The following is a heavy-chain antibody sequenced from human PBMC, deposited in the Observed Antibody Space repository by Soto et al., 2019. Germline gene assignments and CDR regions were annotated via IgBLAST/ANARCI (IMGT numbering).Heavy chain of an antibody. Sequence: QVQLVQSGAEVKKPGASVKVSCKASGYTFTGNYIHWVRQAPGQGLEWMGWINPTSGGTKYAQEFQGRVTMTRDTSISTAFMELNRLTSDDTAVYLCARGGQSLSVDVWGQGTTVTVSS. CDR2: INPTSGGT. V-gene: IGHV1-2*02. CDR3: ARGGQSLSVDV. J-gene: IGHJ6*02. D-gene: IGHD2-8*01. CDR1: GYTFTGNY.